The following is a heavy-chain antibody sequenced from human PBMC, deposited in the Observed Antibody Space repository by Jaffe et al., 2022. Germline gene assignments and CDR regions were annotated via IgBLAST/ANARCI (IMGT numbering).Heavy chain of an antibody. J-gene: IGHJ4*02. V-gene: IGHV4-38-2*01. D-gene: IGHD5-12*01. Sequence: QVQLQESGPRLVKPSETLSLTCGVSGYSISSGYCWDWIRQPPGEGLEWIGSICYSGRTFYNPSLKSRVTISQDTSKNQFSLNLSSVTAADSAVYYCARRVFGYDNFDSWGQGTLVTVSS. CDR2: ICYSGRT. CDR1: GYSISSGYC. CDR3: ARRVFGYDNFDS.